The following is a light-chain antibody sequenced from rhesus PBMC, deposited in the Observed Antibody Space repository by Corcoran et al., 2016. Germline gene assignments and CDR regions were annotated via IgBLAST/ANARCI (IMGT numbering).Light chain of an antibody. CDR1: QSVSSS. J-gene: IGKJ1*01. CDR3: QQYSDWRT. Sequence: EIVLTQSPATLSLSPGERATLSCRASQSVSSSLAWYQQRPDQAPRLLIYGASNRATGIPDRFRGSGSGTDFNLTISSLEPEDFAVYYWQQYSDWRTFGQGTKVEF. V-gene: IGKV3-42*03. CDR2: GAS.